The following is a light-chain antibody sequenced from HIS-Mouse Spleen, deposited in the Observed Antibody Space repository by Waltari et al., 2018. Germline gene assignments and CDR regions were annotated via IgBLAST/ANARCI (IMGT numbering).Light chain of an antibody. CDR2: EGS. J-gene: IGLJ1*01. CDR1: SSHVGSYNL. Sequence: QSALTQPASVSGSPGQSITISCTGTSSHVGSYNLVSWYQQHPGKAPKLMIYEGSKRPSGVSNRFSGSKSGNTASLTISGLQAEDEADYYCCSYAGSREVFGTGTKVTVL. V-gene: IGLV2-23*01. CDR3: CSYAGSREV.